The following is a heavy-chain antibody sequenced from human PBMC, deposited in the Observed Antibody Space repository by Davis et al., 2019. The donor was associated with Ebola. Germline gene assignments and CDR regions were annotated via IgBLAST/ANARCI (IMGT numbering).Heavy chain of an antibody. J-gene: IGHJ3*02. CDR1: GGSISSYY. D-gene: IGHD3-16*01. CDR3: AREAGGGAFDI. V-gene: IGHV4-59*12. CDR2: IYYSGST. Sequence: SETLSLTCTVSGGSISSYYWSWIRQPPGKGLEWIGYIYYSGSTNYNPSLKGRVTISVDTSKNQFSLKLSSVTAADTAVYYCAREAGGGAFDIWGQGTMITVSS.